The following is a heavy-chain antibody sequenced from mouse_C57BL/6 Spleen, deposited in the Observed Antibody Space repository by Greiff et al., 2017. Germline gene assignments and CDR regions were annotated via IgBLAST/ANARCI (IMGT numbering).Heavy chain of an antibody. V-gene: IGHV1-85*01. Sequence: QVQLQQSGPELVKPGASVKLSCKASGYTFTSYDINWVKQRPGQGLEWIGWIYPRDGSTKYNEKFKGKATLTVDTSSSTAYMELHSLTSEDSAVYFCARRGFITTVVAKEYYFDYWGQGTTLTVSS. CDR2: IYPRDGST. CDR1: GYTFTSYD. CDR3: ARRGFITTVVAKEYYFDY. J-gene: IGHJ2*01. D-gene: IGHD1-1*01.